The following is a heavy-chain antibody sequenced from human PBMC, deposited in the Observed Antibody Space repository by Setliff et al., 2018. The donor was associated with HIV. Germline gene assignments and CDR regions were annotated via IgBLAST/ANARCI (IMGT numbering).Heavy chain of an antibody. CDR2: ISYSENI. CDR1: GGSISSSSYY. D-gene: IGHD4-17*01. CDR3: ARRGDYGGMGY. Sequence: SETLSLTCTVSGGSISSSSYYWGWIRQPPGKGLEWIGSISYSENIYYNPSLKSRVTISVDTSKNQFSLKLISLTAADTAVYYCARRGDYGGMGYWGLGTLVTVSS. V-gene: IGHV4-39*07. J-gene: IGHJ4*02.